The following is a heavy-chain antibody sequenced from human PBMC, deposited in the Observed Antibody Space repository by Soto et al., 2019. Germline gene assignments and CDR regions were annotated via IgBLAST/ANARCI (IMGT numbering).Heavy chain of an antibody. CDR2: ISYDGSNE. CDR3: ARAVGGYPSAYCDY. J-gene: IGHJ4*02. D-gene: IGHD3-22*01. Sequence: GGSLRLSCAASGFTFSSYAMHWVRQAPGKGLEWVAVISYDGSNEYYADSVKGRFTISRDNSKNTLYLQMNSLRAEDTAVYYCARAVGGYPSAYCDYWGPGTLVTVSS. CDR1: GFTFSSYA. V-gene: IGHV3-30-3*01.